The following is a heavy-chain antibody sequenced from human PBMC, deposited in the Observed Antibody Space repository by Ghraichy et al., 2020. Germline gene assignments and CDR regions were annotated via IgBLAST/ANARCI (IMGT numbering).Heavy chain of an antibody. D-gene: IGHD3-3*01. CDR3: ARAGHDSRSFHDFWSGYYYGYFDL. CDR2: ISYDGSNK. CDR1: GFTFSSYA. Sequence: SLNISCAASGFTFSSYAMHWVRQAPGKGLEWVAVISYDGSNKYYADSVKGRFTISRDNSKNTLYLQMNSLRAEDTAVYYCARAGHDSRSFHDFWSGYYYGYFDLWGRGTLVTVSS. J-gene: IGHJ2*01. V-gene: IGHV3-30*04.